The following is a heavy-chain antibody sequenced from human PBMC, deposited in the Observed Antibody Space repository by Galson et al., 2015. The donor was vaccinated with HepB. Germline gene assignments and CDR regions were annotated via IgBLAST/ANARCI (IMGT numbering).Heavy chain of an antibody. V-gene: IGHV2-70*13. CDR2: IDWDDDK. CDR3: ARSRGYCVSTTCYAGAFDI. CDR1: GFSLSTSGMC. Sequence: PALVKPTQTLTLTCTFSGFSLSTSGMCVSWIRQPPGKALEWLALIDWDDDKYYSTSLKTRLTISRDTSENQVVLTMTNMDPVDTATYYCARSRGYCVSTTCYAGAFDIWGLGTMVTVSS. D-gene: IGHD2-2*01. J-gene: IGHJ3*02.